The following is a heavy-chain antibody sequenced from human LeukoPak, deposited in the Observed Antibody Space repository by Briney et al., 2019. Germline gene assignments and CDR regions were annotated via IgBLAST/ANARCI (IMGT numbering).Heavy chain of an antibody. V-gene: IGHV1-69*01. CDR2: IIPIFGTA. CDR1: GGTFSSYA. Sequence: SVKVSCKASGGTFSSYAISWVRQAPGQGLEWMGGIIPIFGTANYAQQFQGRVTITADESTSTAYMELSRLRSEDTAVYYCAREGGVVLMVYAPNTGWFDPWGQGTLVTVSS. J-gene: IGHJ5*02. D-gene: IGHD2-8*01. CDR3: AREGGVVLMVYAPNTGWFDP.